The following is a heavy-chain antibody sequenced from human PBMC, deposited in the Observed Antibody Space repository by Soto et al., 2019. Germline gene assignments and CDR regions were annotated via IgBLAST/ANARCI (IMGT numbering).Heavy chain of an antibody. D-gene: IGHD4-17*01. Sequence: ASVKVSCKASGYTFTGYYMHWVRQAPGQGLEWMGWINPNSGGTNYAQKFQGWVTMTRDTSISTAYMELDRLRSDDTAVYYCARAYGDYVMDPTTTYYFDYWGQGTLVTVSS. J-gene: IGHJ4*02. V-gene: IGHV1-2*04. CDR2: INPNSGGT. CDR3: ARAYGDYVMDPTTTYYFDY. CDR1: GYTFTGYY.